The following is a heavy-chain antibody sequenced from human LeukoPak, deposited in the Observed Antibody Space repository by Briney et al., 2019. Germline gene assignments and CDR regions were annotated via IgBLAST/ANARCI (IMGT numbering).Heavy chain of an antibody. Sequence: SETLSLTCTVSGGSTRVSSYYWGWIRQPPGKGLEWIGSIYYSGSTYYNPSLKSRVTISVDTSKNQFSLKLSSVTAADTAVYYCARKPAAGTTLSWFDPWGQGTLVTVSS. V-gene: IGHV4-39*01. CDR2: IYYSGST. D-gene: IGHD6-13*01. CDR3: ARKPAAGTTLSWFDP. J-gene: IGHJ5*02. CDR1: GGSTRVSSYY.